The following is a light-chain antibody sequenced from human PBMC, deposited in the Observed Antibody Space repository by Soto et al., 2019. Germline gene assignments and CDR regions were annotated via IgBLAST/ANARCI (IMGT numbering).Light chain of an antibody. V-gene: IGKV3-15*01. CDR2: GAS. CDR1: QSISTN. CDR3: QQYKDWFSIS. Sequence: EIVMTQSPATLSASPGERVTLSCRASQSISTNSAWYQQKPGQAPRLIIYGASTRVTGIPARFSGIGPGTDSTLTIRSLQSEDSGVYYCQQYKDWFSISFGQGTRLEIK. J-gene: IGKJ5*01.